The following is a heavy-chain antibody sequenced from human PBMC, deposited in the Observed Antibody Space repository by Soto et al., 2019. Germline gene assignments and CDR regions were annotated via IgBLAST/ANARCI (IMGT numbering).Heavy chain of an antibody. V-gene: IGHV3-23*01. J-gene: IGHJ1*01. CDR1: GFTFSSYA. D-gene: IGHD6-19*01. CDR2: ISGSGGST. CDR3: AKSLAVAGINQYFQH. Sequence: EVQLLESGGGLVQPGGSLRLSCAASGFTFSSYAMSWVRQAPGKGLEWVSAISGSGGSTYYADYVKGRFTISRDNYKNTLYLQMNSLRAEDTAVYYCAKSLAVAGINQYFQHWGQGTLVTVSS.